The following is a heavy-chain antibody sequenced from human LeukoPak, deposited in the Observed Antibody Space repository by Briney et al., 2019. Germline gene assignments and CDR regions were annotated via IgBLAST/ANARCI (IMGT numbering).Heavy chain of an antibody. Sequence: GGSLRLSCAASGFTFSNYAMSWVRQAPGKGLEWVSAISGSGGSTYYADSVKGRFTISRDNSKNTLYLQMNSLRAEDTAVYYCAKAIAVAGGAFDIWGQGTMVTVSS. CDR3: AKAIAVAGGAFDI. D-gene: IGHD6-19*01. CDR1: GFTFSNYA. J-gene: IGHJ3*02. V-gene: IGHV3-23*01. CDR2: ISGSGGST.